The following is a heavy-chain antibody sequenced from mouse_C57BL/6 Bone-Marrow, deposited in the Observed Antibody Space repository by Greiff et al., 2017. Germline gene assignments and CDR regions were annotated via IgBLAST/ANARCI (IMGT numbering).Heavy chain of an antibody. CDR1: GFTFSDYY. J-gene: IGHJ3*01. Sequence: EVKLVESERGLVQPGSSMQLSCTASGFTFSDYYMAWVRQVPEKGLEWVADINPDGSSTYYLDSLTCLFIFSRDTAKNISYLKMNSQKSEDTATDYGAREGDYGSSSWLAYWGQGTLVTVSA. D-gene: IGHD1-1*01. V-gene: IGHV5-16*01. CDR2: INPDGSST. CDR3: AREGDYGSSSWLAY.